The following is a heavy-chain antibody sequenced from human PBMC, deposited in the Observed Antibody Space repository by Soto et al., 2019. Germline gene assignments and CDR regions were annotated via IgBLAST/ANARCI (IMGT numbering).Heavy chain of an antibody. D-gene: IGHD3-10*01. CDR2: IFYNGNA. CDR3: ASLRGSGTNYFFDY. V-gene: IGHV4-31*03. CDR1: GGSISTGHYY. J-gene: IGHJ4*02. Sequence: SDTLSLTCTVSGGSISTGHYYWSWIRQHPGKGLEWIGYIFYNGNAYYTPSPKSRITISVDTSENQFSLKLTSVTAADTAVYYCASLRGSGTNYFFDYWGQGTLVTVSS.